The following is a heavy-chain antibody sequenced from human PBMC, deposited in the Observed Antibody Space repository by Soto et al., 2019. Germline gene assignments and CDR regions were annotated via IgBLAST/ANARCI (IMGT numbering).Heavy chain of an antibody. J-gene: IGHJ6*02. V-gene: IGHV5-51*01. CDR3: ARTAAAGKYYYGVDV. CDR1: GYSFTSYW. Sequence: GESLKVSCKGSGYSFTSYWIGWVRQMPGKGLEWMGIIYPGDSDTRYSPSFQGQVTISADKSISTAYLQWSSLKASDTAMYYCARTAAAGKYYYGVDVWGQGTTVTVSS. D-gene: IGHD6-13*01. CDR2: IYPGDSDT.